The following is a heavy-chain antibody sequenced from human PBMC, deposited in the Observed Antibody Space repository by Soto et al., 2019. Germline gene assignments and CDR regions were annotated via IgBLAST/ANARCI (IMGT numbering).Heavy chain of an antibody. J-gene: IGHJ6*02. Sequence: GASVKVSCKAPGYTFTGYYMHWVRQAPGQGLEWMGWINPNSGGTNYAQKFQGRVTMTRDTSISTAYMELSRLRSDDTAVYYCACSYYDFWSGSRPLYYYGMDVWGQGTTVTVSS. CDR3: ACSYYDFWSGSRPLYYYGMDV. D-gene: IGHD3-3*01. CDR2: INPNSGGT. V-gene: IGHV1-2*02. CDR1: GYTFTGYY.